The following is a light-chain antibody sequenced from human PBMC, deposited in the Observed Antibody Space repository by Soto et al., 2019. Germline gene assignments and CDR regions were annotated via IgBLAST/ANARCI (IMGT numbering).Light chain of an antibody. CDR3: SSYAGSNNFDV. J-gene: IGLJ1*01. Sequence: QSVLTQPPSASGSPGESVTISCTGTSRDVGGYNYVSWYQQHPGKAPKLMIYEVFKRPSGVPDRFSGSKSGNTASLTVSGLQAEDVADYYCSSYAGSNNFDVFGTGTKVTVL. CDR1: SRDVGGYNY. V-gene: IGLV2-8*01. CDR2: EVF.